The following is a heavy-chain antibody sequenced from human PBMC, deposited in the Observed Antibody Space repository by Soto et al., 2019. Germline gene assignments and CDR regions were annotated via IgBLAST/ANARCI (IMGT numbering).Heavy chain of an antibody. J-gene: IGHJ4*02. V-gene: IGHV3-30-3*01. D-gene: IGHD4-17*01. CDR1: GFTFSSYA. Sequence: QVQLVDSGGGVVQPGRSLRLSCAASGFTFSSYAMHWVRQAPGKGLEWVAVISYDGSNKYYADSVKGRFTISRDNSKNTLYLQMNSLRAEDTAVYYCARVGRATVTTDVDYWGQGTLVTVSS. CDR3: ARVGRATVTTDVDY. CDR2: ISYDGSNK.